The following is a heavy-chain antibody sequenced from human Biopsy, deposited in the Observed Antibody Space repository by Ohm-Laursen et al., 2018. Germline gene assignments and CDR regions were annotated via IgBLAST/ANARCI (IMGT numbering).Heavy chain of an antibody. CDR1: GDSISSYY. Sequence: TLSLTCTVSGDSISSYYWSWIRQPPGKGLEWIGYVYYTGSTDYNPSLKSRITMSLDRSKSQVSLRMNSVTAADTAVYYCARARIKTSGVLIPETYYFDSWGQGTLVTVSS. CDR2: VYYTGST. CDR3: ARARIKTSGVLIPETYYFDS. J-gene: IGHJ4*02. V-gene: IGHV4-59*01. D-gene: IGHD3-3*01.